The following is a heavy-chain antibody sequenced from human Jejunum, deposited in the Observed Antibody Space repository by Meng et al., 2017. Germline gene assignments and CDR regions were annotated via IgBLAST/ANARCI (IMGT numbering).Heavy chain of an antibody. CDR1: GFTFSNHY. V-gene: IGHV3-11*01. CDR3: ARGHWELNY. Sequence: QVQLVGSGGGLVKPGGSLGLSCAASGFTFSNHYMTWIRQAPGKGPEWVAYISTGATTIYYADSLKGRFTISRDDSKSSVYLQMNSLRDDGTAVYFCARGHWELNYWGQGTLVTVSS. CDR2: ISTGATTI. D-gene: IGHD7-27*01. J-gene: IGHJ4*02.